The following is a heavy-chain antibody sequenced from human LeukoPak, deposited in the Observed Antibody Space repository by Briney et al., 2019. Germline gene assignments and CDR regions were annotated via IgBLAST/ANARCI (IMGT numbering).Heavy chain of an antibody. CDR2: IGPNGI. CDR1: GFTFQNYE. V-gene: IGHV3-48*03. D-gene: IGHD4/OR15-4a*01. CDR3: ARGGYCSGANCHATLYDF. J-gene: IGHJ4*02. Sequence: GGSLRLSCAASGFTFQNYEMNWVRQAPGQGLEWISYIGPNGIYDADSVKGRFNIYRDNAKNSLYLQMNSLRAEDTAVYYCARGGYCSGANCHATLYDFWGQGTLVTVSS.